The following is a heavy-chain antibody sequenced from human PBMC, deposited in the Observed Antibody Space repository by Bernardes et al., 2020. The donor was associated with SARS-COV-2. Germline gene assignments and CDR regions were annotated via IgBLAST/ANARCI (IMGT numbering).Heavy chain of an antibody. Sequence: GGSLRLSCAASGFTFSDYYMSWIRQAPGKGLEWVSYISSSGSTIYYADSVKGRFTISRDNAKNSLYLQMNSLRAEDTAVYYCARDLNWVPTNYDYVWGSYRGFDYWGQGTLVTVSS. V-gene: IGHV3-11*01. J-gene: IGHJ4*02. CDR3: ARDLNWVPTNYDYVWGSYRGFDY. D-gene: IGHD3-16*02. CDR1: GFTFSDYY. CDR2: ISSSGSTI.